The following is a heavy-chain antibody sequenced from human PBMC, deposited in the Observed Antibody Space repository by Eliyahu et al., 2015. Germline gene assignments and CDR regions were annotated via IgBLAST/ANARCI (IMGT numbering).Heavy chain of an antibody. CDR2: IVPLLGTT. Sequence: QIQLVQSGAEVKRPGSSVKVSCKASGGTYSSYGVTWVRQAPGEGLEVMGWIVPLLGTTKYTQKFQGRVTITADRSTSTAYLEVPSLRFEDTAIYYCGCGGYYYLIEYWGQGTPVTVSS. V-gene: IGHV1-69*04. J-gene: IGHJ4*02. D-gene: IGHD2-21*01. CDR1: GGTYSSYG. CDR3: GCGGYYYLIEY.